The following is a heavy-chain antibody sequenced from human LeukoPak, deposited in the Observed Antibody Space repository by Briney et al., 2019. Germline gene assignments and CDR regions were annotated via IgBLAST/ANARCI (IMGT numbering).Heavy chain of an antibody. CDR1: GYSISSGYY. V-gene: IGHV4-38-2*02. D-gene: IGHD5-12*01. Sequence: PSETLSLTCTVSGYSISSGYYWGWIRQPPGKGLEWIGSIYHSGSTYYNPSLKSRVTISVDTSKNQFSLKLSSVTAADTAVYYCARGGYSGYELDYWGQGTLVTVSS. CDR2: IYHSGST. CDR3: ARGGYSGYELDY. J-gene: IGHJ4*02.